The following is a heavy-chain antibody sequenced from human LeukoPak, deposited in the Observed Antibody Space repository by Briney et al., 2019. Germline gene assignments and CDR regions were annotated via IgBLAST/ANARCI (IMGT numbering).Heavy chain of an antibody. D-gene: IGHD4-11*01. CDR2: IYTSGST. J-gene: IGHJ5*02. Sequence: SQTLSLTCTVSGGSISSGSYYWSWIRQPAGKGLEWIGRIYTSGSTNYNPSLKSRVTISVDTSKNQFSLKLSSVTAADTAVYYCAREGDYSNFYLAPWGQGTLVTVSS. CDR1: GGSISSGSYY. V-gene: IGHV4-61*02. CDR3: AREGDYSNFYLAP.